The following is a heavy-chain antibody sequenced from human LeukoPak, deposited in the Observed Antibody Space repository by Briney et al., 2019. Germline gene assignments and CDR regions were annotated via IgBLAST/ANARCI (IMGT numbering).Heavy chain of an antibody. Sequence: TGGSLRLSCAASGFTFSSYAMHWVRQAPGKGLEWVAVISYDGSNKYYADSVKGRFTISRDNSKNTLYLQMNSLRAEDTAVYYCARGYSSSTPDWFDPWGQGTLVTVSS. V-gene: IGHV3-30-3*01. CDR2: ISYDGSNK. J-gene: IGHJ5*02. D-gene: IGHD6-13*01. CDR1: GFTFSSYA. CDR3: ARGYSSSTPDWFDP.